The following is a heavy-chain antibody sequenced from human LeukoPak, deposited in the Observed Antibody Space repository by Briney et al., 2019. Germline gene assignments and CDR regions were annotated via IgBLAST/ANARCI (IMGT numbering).Heavy chain of an antibody. J-gene: IGHJ3*02. CDR1: GFTFISYP. Sequence: AGGSLRLSCAASGFTFISYPMHWVRQPPGKGLEYVSAISGNGDTTWYGNSARGRFTISRDNSKSTVYLQMDSLTPDDMAIYYCARGSRPLAGPHDTYDIWGQGTMVTVSS. D-gene: IGHD6-13*01. CDR3: ARGSRPLAGPHDTYDI. CDR2: ISGNGDTT. V-gene: IGHV3-64*01.